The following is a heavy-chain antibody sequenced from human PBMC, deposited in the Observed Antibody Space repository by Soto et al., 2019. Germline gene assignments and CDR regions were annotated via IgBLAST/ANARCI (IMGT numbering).Heavy chain of an antibody. CDR1: GYTLTELS. Sequence: ASVKVSRKVSGYTLTELSMHWVRQAPGKGLEWMGGFDPEDGETIYAQKFQGRVTMTEDTSTDTAYMELSSLRSEDTAVYYCATLKPLDSSGWYDWFDPWGQGTLVTVSS. V-gene: IGHV1-24*01. D-gene: IGHD6-19*01. CDR2: FDPEDGET. J-gene: IGHJ5*02. CDR3: ATLKPLDSSGWYDWFDP.